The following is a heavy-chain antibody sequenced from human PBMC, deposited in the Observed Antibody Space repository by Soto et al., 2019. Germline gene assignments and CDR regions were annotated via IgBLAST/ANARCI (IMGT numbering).Heavy chain of an antibody. CDR3: ARWGTTGGLDV. CDR2: TSYDGSNN. V-gene: IGHV3-33*05. J-gene: IGHJ4*02. Sequence: QVHLVESGGGVVQPGTSLRLSCVGSGFTFRSYVIHWVRQAPGKGLEWVALTSYDGSNNFYGDSVKDRFTISRHNSRNTVELQMESLTFEDTALYYCARWGTTGGLDVWGQGTLVSVST. D-gene: IGHD3-16*01. CDR1: GFTFRSYV.